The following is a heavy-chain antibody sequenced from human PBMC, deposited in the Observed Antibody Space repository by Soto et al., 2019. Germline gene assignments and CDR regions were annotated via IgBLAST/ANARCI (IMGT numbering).Heavy chain of an antibody. Sequence: WGSLVISCASSGFSFSYAWMDWVRQAPGKGLDLVGLAKSKTDGVTTDYAAPVKGRFTISRDDSKTTLYLQMNSLKTDDTAVYYCTTDCSGGSCYPGAHSYYYGMDVWGQGTTVTVSS. D-gene: IGHD2-15*01. CDR3: TTDCSGGSCYPGAHSYYYGMDV. J-gene: IGHJ6*01. V-gene: IGHV3-15*01. CDR1: GFSFSYAW. CDR2: AKSKTDGVTT.